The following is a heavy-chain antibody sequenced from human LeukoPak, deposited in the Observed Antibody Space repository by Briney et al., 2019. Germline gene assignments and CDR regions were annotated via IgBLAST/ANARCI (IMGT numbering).Heavy chain of an antibody. J-gene: IGHJ3*02. CDR2: ISSSSIYI. CDR3: ARGYNNYGYVFDI. CDR1: GFTFSSYG. Sequence: TGGFLRLSCAASGFTFSSYGMHWVRQAPGKGLEWVSSISSSSIYIYYADSVKGRFTISRDNAKNSLYLQMSSLRAEDTAVYYCARGYNNYGYVFDIWGQGTVVTVSS. V-gene: IGHV3-21*01. D-gene: IGHD4-11*01.